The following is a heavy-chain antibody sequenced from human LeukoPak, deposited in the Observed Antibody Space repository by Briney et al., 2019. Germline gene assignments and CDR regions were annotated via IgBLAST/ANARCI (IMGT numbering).Heavy chain of an antibody. Sequence: SETLSLTCTVSGGSISSYYWSWIRQPAGKGLEWIGRIYTSGSTKYNSSLKSRVTMSVDMSKNQFSLKLSSVTAADTAVYYCARGFLGDYYGSGSYYVFDYWGQGTLVTVSS. CDR1: GGSISSYY. CDR2: IYTSGST. CDR3: ARGFLGDYYGSGSYYVFDY. J-gene: IGHJ4*02. V-gene: IGHV4-4*07. D-gene: IGHD3-10*01.